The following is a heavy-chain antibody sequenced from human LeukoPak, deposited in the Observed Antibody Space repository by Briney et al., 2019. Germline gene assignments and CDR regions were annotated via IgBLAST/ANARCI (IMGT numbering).Heavy chain of an antibody. D-gene: IGHD1-26*01. V-gene: IGHV3-53*01. J-gene: IGHJ3*02. CDR2: IYSDGNT. Sequence: GGSLRLSCAASGFTVSSDYMSWVRQAPGKGLEWVSVIYSDGNTYYADSVKGRFTISRDNSKNTLYLQMNSLRAEDTAVYYCARDFSGRGDAFDIWGQGTMVTVSS. CDR1: GFTVSSDY. CDR3: ARDFSGRGDAFDI.